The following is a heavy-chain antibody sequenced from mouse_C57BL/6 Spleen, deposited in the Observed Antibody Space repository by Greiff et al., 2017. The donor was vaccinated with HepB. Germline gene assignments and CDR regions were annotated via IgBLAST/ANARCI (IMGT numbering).Heavy chain of an antibody. V-gene: IGHV1-64*01. Sequence: QVQLKQPGAELVKPGASVKLSCKASGYTFTSYWMHWVKQRPGQGLEWIGMIHPNSGSTNYNEKFKSKATLTVDKSSSTAYMQLSSLTSEDSAVYYCARSITTVVPFAYWGQGTLVTVSA. CDR3: ARSITTVVPFAY. D-gene: IGHD1-1*01. CDR1: GYTFTSYW. CDR2: IHPNSGST. J-gene: IGHJ3*01.